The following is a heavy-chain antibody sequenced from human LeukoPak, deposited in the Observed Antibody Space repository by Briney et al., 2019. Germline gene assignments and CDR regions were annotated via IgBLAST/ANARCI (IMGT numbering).Heavy chain of an antibody. J-gene: IGHJ4*02. CDR2: IYSSGNT. D-gene: IGHD2/OR15-2a*01. CDR1: GDSITSGRYY. Sequence: SETLSLTCTVSGDSITSGRYYWSWIRQPAGKELEWIGRIYSSGNTDYHPYIVSLKSRVSLSLDTSKNQFFLDLTSVTAADTAGYYYARSFSDYFYFENLGPGTLVTVSS. V-gene: IGHV4-61*02. CDR3: ARSFSDYFYFEN.